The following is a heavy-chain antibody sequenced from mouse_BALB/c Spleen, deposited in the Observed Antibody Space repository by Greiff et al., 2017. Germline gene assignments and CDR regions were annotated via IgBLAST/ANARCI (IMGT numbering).Heavy chain of an antibody. D-gene: IGHD2-10*01. CDR1: GFNIKDYY. V-gene: IGHV14-1*02. CDR2: IDPENGNT. CDR3: ARGAYYGNYHAMDY. Sequence: VQLQQSGAELVRPGALVKLSCKASGFNIKDYYMHWVKQRPEQGLEWIGWIDPENGNTIYDPKFQGKASITADTSSNTAYLQLSSLTSEDTAVYYCARGAYYGNYHAMDYWGQGTSVTVSS. J-gene: IGHJ4*01.